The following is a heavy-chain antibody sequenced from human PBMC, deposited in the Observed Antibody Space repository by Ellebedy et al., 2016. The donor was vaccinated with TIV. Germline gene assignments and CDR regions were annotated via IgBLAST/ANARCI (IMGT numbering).Heavy chain of an antibody. J-gene: IGHJ4*02. CDR1: GYTFTSYG. V-gene: IGHV1-18*04. CDR2: ISAYNGNT. D-gene: IGHD3-10*01. Sequence: AASVKVSCKASGYTFTSYGISWVRQAPGQGLEWMGWISAYNGNTNYAQKLQGRVTMTTDTSTSTAYMELRSLRSDDTAVYYCARDLAHLWFGELFTDYWGQGTLVTVSS. CDR3: ARDLAHLWFGELFTDY.